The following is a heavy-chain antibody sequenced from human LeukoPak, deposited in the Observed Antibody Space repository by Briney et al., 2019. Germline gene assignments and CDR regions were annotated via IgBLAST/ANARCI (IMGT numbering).Heavy chain of an antibody. Sequence: PSETLSLTCTVSGGSISIYYWNWIRQPAGKRLEWIGRIYTSGSTNYNPSLKSQVPMSVDTSKNQFSLKLSSVTAADTAVYYCARLAHNRYSSGQFNFDYWGQGTLVTVSS. J-gene: IGHJ4*02. CDR1: GGSISIYY. CDR3: ARLAHNRYSSGQFNFDY. CDR2: IYTSGST. D-gene: IGHD6-19*01. V-gene: IGHV4-4*07.